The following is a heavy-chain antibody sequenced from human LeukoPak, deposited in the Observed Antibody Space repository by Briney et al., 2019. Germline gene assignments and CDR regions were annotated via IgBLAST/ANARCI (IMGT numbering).Heavy chain of an antibody. Sequence: GGSLRLSCAASGFTFSDYSMNWVRQAPGRGLEWVSGINWNGGSTGYADSVKGRFTISRDNSKNTLYLQMNSLRAEDTAVYYCAKVPLLRLGEFYPFDYWGQGTLVTVSS. CDR2: INWNGGST. V-gene: IGHV3-20*04. D-gene: IGHD3-16*01. CDR3: AKVPLLRLGEFYPFDY. CDR1: GFTFSDYS. J-gene: IGHJ4*02.